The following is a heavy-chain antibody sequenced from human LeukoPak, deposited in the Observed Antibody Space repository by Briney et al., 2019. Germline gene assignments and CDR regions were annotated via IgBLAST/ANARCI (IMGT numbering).Heavy chain of an antibody. D-gene: IGHD3-22*01. CDR1: GYSISSGYY. V-gene: IGHV4-38-2*02. CDR2: IYHSGST. Sequence: AETLSLTRAVSGYSISSGYYWGWIRQPPGKGLEWIGKIYHSGSTYYNPSLKSRVTISVDTSKNQFSLKLSSVTAADTAVYYCARDRRYYYDSSGSSPFDYWGQGTLVTVSS. J-gene: IGHJ4*02. CDR3: ARDRRYYYDSSGSSPFDY.